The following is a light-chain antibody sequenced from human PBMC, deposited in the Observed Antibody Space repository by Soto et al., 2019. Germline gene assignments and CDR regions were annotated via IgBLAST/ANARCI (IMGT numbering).Light chain of an antibody. V-gene: IGKV3-20*01. CDR3: QQYGGSPLT. J-gene: IGKJ4*01. CDR2: GAS. Sequence: EIVLTQSPGTLSLSPGERATVSCRASQSVRSNFLAWYQHKPGQAPRLLISGASNRATGIPDRFGGSGSGTDFTLTITRLEPEDFAVYFWQQYGGSPLTFGGGTKVEIK. CDR1: QSVRSNF.